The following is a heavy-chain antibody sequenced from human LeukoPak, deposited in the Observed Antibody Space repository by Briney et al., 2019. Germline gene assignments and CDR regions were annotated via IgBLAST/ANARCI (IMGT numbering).Heavy chain of an antibody. CDR1: GFTFTNAW. J-gene: IGHJ4*02. Sequence: GGSLRLSCAASGFTFTNAWMNWVRQAPGKGLEWVGRIKSKADGETIDYAAPVRGRFTFSRDDSKNMLYLQMNSLKSEDTAVYYCSTLTSRGLSDSWGQGTLVTVSS. CDR2: IKSKADGETI. D-gene: IGHD1-20*01. V-gene: IGHV3-15*07. CDR3: STLTSRGLSDS.